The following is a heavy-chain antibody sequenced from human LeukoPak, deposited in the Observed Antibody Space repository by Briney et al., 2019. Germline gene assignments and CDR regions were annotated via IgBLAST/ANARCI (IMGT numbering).Heavy chain of an antibody. CDR3: ARRVVETFYYYYYMDV. Sequence: GGSLRLSCAASGFTFDDYGMSWVRQAPGKGLEWVANIKQDGSEKYYVDSVKGRFTISRDNAKNSLYLQMNSLRAEDTAVYYCARRVVETFYYYYYMDVWGTGTTVTISS. CDR1: GFTFDDYG. CDR2: IKQDGSEK. J-gene: IGHJ6*03. D-gene: IGHD3-3*01. V-gene: IGHV3-7*01.